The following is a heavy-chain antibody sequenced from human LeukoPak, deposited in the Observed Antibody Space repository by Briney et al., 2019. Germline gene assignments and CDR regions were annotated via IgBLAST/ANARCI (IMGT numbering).Heavy chain of an antibody. CDR2: IKQDGSEK. D-gene: IGHD5-12*01. CDR1: GFTFSSYS. Sequence: GGSLRLSCAASGFTFSSYSMNWVRQAPGKGLEWVANIKQDGSEKYYVDSVKGRFTISRDNAKNSLYLQMNSLRAEDTAVYSCAREFEWLRSLPVNYYYGMDVWGQGTTVTVSS. CDR3: AREFEWLRSLPVNYYYGMDV. V-gene: IGHV3-7*01. J-gene: IGHJ6*02.